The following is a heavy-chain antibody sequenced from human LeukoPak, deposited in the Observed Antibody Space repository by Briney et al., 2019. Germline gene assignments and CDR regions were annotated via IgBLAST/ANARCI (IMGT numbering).Heavy chain of an antibody. J-gene: IGHJ4*02. CDR3: ARELRVSGWDD. CDR1: GFTFSSYE. V-gene: IGHV3-48*03. Sequence: GGSLRLSCAASGFTFSSYEMNWVRQAPGKGLEWVSYISSSGSTIYYADSVKGRFTISRDNAKNSLYLQMNSLRAEDTAVYYCARELRVSGWDDWGQGTLVTVSS. D-gene: IGHD6-19*01. CDR2: ISSSGSTI.